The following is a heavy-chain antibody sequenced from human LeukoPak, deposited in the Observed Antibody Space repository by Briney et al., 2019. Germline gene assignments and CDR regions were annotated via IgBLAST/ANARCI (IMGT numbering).Heavy chain of an antibody. Sequence: SETLSLTCTVSGYSISSGYYWGWIRQPPGKGLEWIGSIYQSGSTYYNPSLKSRVTISVDTSKNQFSLKLSSVTAADTAVYYCASETYYLGSGSYHIDYWGQGTLVTVSS. CDR3: ASETYYLGSGSYHIDY. J-gene: IGHJ4*02. D-gene: IGHD3-10*01. V-gene: IGHV4-38-2*02. CDR2: IYQSGST. CDR1: GYSISSGYY.